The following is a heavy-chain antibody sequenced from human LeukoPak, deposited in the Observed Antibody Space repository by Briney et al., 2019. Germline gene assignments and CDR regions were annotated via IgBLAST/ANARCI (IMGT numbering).Heavy chain of an antibody. J-gene: IGHJ4*02. CDR2: TYYRSKWYN. D-gene: IGHD3-3*01. Sequence: SPTLSLTCAISGDSVSSNSAAWNWIRQSPSRGLEWLGRTYYRSKWYNDYAVSVKSRITINPDTSKNQFSLQLNSVTPEDTAVYYCARESFYDFWSGYYQFDYWGQGTLVTVSS. CDR3: ARESFYDFWSGYYQFDY. CDR1: GDSVSSNSAA. V-gene: IGHV6-1*01.